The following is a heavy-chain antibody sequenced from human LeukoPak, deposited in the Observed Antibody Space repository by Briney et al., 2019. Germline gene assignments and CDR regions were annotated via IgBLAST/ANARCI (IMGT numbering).Heavy chain of an antibody. CDR3: AMGGAFFNY. CDR1: GFTVSSNY. J-gene: IGHJ4*02. D-gene: IGHD3-3*02. Sequence: GGSLRLSCAISGFTVSSNYMSWVRQAPGKGLEWVANIKQDGRENYYVDSVKGRFTISRDNAKNSLYLQMNSLRVEDTAVYYCAMGGAFFNYWGQGILVTVSS. V-gene: IGHV3-7*04. CDR2: IKQDGREN.